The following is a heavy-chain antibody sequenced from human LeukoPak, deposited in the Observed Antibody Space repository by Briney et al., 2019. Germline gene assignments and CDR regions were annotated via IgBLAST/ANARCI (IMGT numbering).Heavy chain of an antibody. V-gene: IGHV4-39*01. CDR1: GGSISSSSYY. Sequence: SETLSLTCTVSGGSISSSSYYWGWIRQPPGKGLEWIGSIYYSGSTYYIPSLKSRVTISVDTSKNQFSLKLSSVTAADTAVYYCARNTLRYFDWASFDYWGQGTLVTVSS. J-gene: IGHJ4*02. CDR3: ARNTLRYFDWASFDY. CDR2: IYYSGST. D-gene: IGHD3-9*01.